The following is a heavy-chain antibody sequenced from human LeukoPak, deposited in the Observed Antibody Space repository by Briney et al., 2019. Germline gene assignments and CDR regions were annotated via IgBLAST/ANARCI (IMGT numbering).Heavy chain of an antibody. D-gene: IGHD3-10*01. J-gene: IGHJ3*02. CDR2: SSASSSDV. Sequence: GGSLRLSCAASGLAFSSSAMNWVRQTPGKGLEWLSYSSASSSDVYYADSVKSRFTISRDNAKSSLYLQMNSLTAEDTAIYFCARGRDHAFDIWGQGTRVTVSS. CDR1: GLAFSSSA. V-gene: IGHV3-48*01. CDR3: ARGRDHAFDI.